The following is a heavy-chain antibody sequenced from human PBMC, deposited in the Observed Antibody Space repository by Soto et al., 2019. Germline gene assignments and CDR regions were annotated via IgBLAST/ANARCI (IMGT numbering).Heavy chain of an antibody. CDR3: ATMGTPAIGLYYFDN. D-gene: IGHD1-7*01. Sequence: SETLSLTCTVSGGSISSGNYYWSWIRQPPGKGLEWIGFMSYSGSTSYNASLKSRVTISVDTSKSQFSLNLSFVTAADTAVYYCATMGTPAIGLYYFDNWGQGTLVTVSS. V-gene: IGHV4-30-4*01. CDR1: GGSISSGNYY. CDR2: MSYSGST. J-gene: IGHJ4*02.